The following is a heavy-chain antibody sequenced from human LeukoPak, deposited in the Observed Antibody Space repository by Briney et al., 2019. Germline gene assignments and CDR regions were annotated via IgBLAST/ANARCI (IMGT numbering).Heavy chain of an antibody. V-gene: IGHV3-23*01. CDR1: GFTFSSYA. D-gene: IGHD3-10*01. CDR2: ISGSGGST. CDR3: AKAYYGSGSLMYGMDV. J-gene: IGHJ6*02. Sequence: GGSLRLSCAASGFTFSSYAMGWVRQAPGKGLEWVSAISGSGGSTYYADSVKGRFTISRDNSKNTLYLQMNSLRAEDTAVYYCAKAYYGSGSLMYGMDVWGQGTTVTVSS.